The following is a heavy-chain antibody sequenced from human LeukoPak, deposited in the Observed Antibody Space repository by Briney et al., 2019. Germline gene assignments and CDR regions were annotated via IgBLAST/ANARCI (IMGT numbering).Heavy chain of an antibody. CDR2: IYPSGDS. V-gene: IGHV4-61*02. Sequence: SETLSLTCTVSGGSISSGSFYWSWIRQTAGKGLEWIGRIYPSGDSQYSPSFRSRATISLDTRNQFSLKLSSVTAADTAVYFCARVLSYRPYDAFDIWGQGTMVTVSS. D-gene: IGHD1-26*01. J-gene: IGHJ3*02. CDR3: ARVLSYRPYDAFDI. CDR1: GGSISSGSFY.